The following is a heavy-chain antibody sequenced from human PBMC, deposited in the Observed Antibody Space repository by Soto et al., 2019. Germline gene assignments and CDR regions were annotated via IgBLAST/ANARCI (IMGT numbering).Heavy chain of an antibody. V-gene: IGHV1-69*08. Sequence: QVQLVQSGAEVKKPGSSVKVSCKASGGTFSSYTISWVRQAPGQGLEWMGRIIPILGIANYAQKFQGRVTITADTATSTAYMELSNLRSEDRAVYYCARDLVGYYDSSGYPLYWGQGTLVTVSS. CDR3: ARDLVGYYDSSGYPLY. CDR2: IIPILGIA. J-gene: IGHJ4*02. D-gene: IGHD3-22*01. CDR1: GGTFSSYT.